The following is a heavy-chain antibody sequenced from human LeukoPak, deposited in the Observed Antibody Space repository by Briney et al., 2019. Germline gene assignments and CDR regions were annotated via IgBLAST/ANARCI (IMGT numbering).Heavy chain of an antibody. CDR1: GFTCSSYA. V-gene: IGHV3-23*01. D-gene: IGHD2-2*01. J-gene: IGHJ5*02. CDR3: AKNLGICTSTSCYGWFDP. CDR2: ISGSVGTT. Sequence: GGSLRLSCAASGFTCSSYARRWVRQARGKGREWGSAISGSVGTTYYADSLNGLFTISRDYSNNTLYLQMNRPRPEDTAVYYCAKNLGICTSTSCYGWFDPWGQPTLVTVS.